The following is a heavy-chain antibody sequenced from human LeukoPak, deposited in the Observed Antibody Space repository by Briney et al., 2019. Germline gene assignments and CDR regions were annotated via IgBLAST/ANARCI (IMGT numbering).Heavy chain of an antibody. CDR2: IKQDGSEK. Sequence: GGSLRLSCAASGFTFSSYWMSWVRQAPGKGLEWVANIKQDGSEKYYVDSVKSRFTISRDNAKNSLYLQMNSLRAEDTAVYYCARDRRINYYDSSGYHLGYWGQGTLVTVSS. CDR1: GFTFSSYW. J-gene: IGHJ4*02. CDR3: ARDRRINYYDSSGYHLGY. D-gene: IGHD3-22*01. V-gene: IGHV3-7*01.